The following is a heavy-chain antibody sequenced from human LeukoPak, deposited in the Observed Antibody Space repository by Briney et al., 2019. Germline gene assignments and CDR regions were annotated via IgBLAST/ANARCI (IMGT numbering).Heavy chain of an antibody. J-gene: IGHJ4*02. D-gene: IGHD3-22*01. CDR2: ISGSGGST. CDR1: GFTFSSYA. V-gene: IGHV3-23*01. CDR3: AKAGGYYPNYFDY. Sequence: GGSLRLSCAASGFTFSSYAMSWVRQAPGKGLEWVSAISGSGGSTYYADSVKGRFTISRDNSKNTLYLQMNSLRAEDTAVYYRAKAGGYYPNYFDYWGQGTLVTVSS.